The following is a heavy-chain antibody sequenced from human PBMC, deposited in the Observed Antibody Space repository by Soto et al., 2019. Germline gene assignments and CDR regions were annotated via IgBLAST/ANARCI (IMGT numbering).Heavy chain of an antibody. CDR3: ARDLTMVRGVIPFGYYYGMDV. CDR1: GYTFTGYY. V-gene: IGHV1-2*04. J-gene: IGHJ6*02. Sequence: ASVKVSCKASGYTFTGYYMHWVRQAPGQGLEWMGWINPNSGGTNYAQKFQGWVTMTRDTSISTAYMELSRLRSDDTAVYYCARDLTMVRGVIPFGYYYGMDVWGQGTTVTVSS. D-gene: IGHD3-10*01. CDR2: INPNSGGT.